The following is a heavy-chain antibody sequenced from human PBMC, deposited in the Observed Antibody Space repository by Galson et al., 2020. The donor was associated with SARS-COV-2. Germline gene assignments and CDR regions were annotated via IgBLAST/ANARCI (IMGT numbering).Heavy chain of an antibody. J-gene: IGHJ4*02. D-gene: IGHD6-13*01. CDR1: GFTFSSHA. CDR3: ARETHDYSSSWYDY. Sequence: GESLKISCATSGFTFSSHAMHWVRQAPGKGLEWVAIISYDGTTKYNGDSVKGRFTISRDNSKNTLYLQLNSLRGEDTAVYYCARETHDYSSSWYDYWGQGTLVTVSS. V-gene: IGHV3-30*01. CDR2: ISYDGTTK.